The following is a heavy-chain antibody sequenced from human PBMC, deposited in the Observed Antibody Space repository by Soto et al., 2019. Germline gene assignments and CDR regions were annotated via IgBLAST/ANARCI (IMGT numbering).Heavy chain of an antibody. CDR1: GGSISSGGYY. V-gene: IGHV4-31*03. Sequence: QVQLQESGPGLVKPSQTLSLTCTVSGGSISSGGYYWSWIRQHPGKGLEWIGYIYYSGSTYYNPSLTSRVTIAADTSKNQSSLKMISVTAADPAVYYCARGGRRSTGRAVWGQGTTVTVSS. CDR3: ARGGRRSTGRAV. J-gene: IGHJ6*02. CDR2: IYYSGST.